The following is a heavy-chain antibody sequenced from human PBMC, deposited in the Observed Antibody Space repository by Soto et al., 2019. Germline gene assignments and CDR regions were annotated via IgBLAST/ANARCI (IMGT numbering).Heavy chain of an antibody. CDR3: ARSQLGYCSGGSCPNWFDP. V-gene: IGHV3-30-3*01. CDR1: GFTLGSYW. CDR2: ISYDGSNK. J-gene: IGHJ5*02. D-gene: IGHD2-15*01. Sequence: GGSLRLSCAASGFTLGSYWMDWVRQAPGKGLEWVAVISYDGSNKYYADSVKGRFTISRDNSKNTLYLQMNSLRAEDTAMYYCARSQLGYCSGGSCPNWFDPWGQGTLVTV.